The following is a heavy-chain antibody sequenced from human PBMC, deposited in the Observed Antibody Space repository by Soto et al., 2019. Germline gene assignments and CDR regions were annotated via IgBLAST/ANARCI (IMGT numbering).Heavy chain of an antibody. D-gene: IGHD4-17*01. CDR2: INAGNGNT. V-gene: IGHV1-3*01. Sequence: ASVNVSCKAAGYAFSSYAMHWVRQAPGQRLEWMGWINAGNGNTKYSQKFQGRVTITRDTSASTAYMELSSLRSEDTAVYYCARMKTTVTTVDYWGQGTLVTV. J-gene: IGHJ4*02. CDR3: ARMKTTVTTVDY. CDR1: GYAFSSYA.